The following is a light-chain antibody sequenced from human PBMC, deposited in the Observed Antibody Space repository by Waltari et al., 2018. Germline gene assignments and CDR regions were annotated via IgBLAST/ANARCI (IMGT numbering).Light chain of an antibody. CDR3: QSADSSGTHV. V-gene: IGLV3-25*03. CDR2: KDS. CDR1: ALPKQY. J-gene: IGLJ2*01. Sequence: SYELTQPPSVSVSPGQTARIICPGDALPKQYAYWYQQKPGQAPGLVIYKDSERPSGIPERFSGSSSGTTVTLTISGVQAEDEADYYCQSADSSGTHVFGGGTKLTVL.